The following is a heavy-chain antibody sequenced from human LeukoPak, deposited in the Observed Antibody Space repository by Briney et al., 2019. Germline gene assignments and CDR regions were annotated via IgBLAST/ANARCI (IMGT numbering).Heavy chain of an antibody. J-gene: IGHJ4*02. CDR1: GYTFTSYG. CDR2: LNPNNGNT. D-gene: IGHD6-13*01. V-gene: IGHV1-18*01. Sequence: ASVKVSCKTSGYTFTSYGITWVRQAPGQGLEWMGWLNPNNGNTNNAQNLQGRVTMTRDTSTSTAYMDLKSLRSDDTAVYYCARGPIAAAGDYWGQGTLVTVSP. CDR3: ARGPIAAAGDY.